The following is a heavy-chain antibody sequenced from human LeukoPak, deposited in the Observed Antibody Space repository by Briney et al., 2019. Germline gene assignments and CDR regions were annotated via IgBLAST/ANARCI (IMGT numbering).Heavy chain of an antibody. D-gene: IGHD5-12*01. CDR1: GSTFTSYS. Sequence: GGSLRLSCEVSGSTFTSYSMTWVRQVPGKGLEWIAYITATSNTFYYADSVKGRFTISRDNARNSLFLQMRSLTVEDTAVYYCARSLSGYDPLSAFWGHGTLVTVS. CDR3: ARSLSGYDPLSAF. J-gene: IGHJ4*01. V-gene: IGHV3-48*01. CDR2: ITATSNTF.